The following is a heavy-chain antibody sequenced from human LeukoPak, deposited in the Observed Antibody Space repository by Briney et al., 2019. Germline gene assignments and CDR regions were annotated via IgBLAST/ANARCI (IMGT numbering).Heavy chain of an antibody. J-gene: IGHJ4*02. V-gene: IGHV4-31*03. Sequence: PSQTLSLTCTVSGGSISSGGYYWSRIRQHPGKGLEWIGYIYYSGSTYYNPSLESRVTISVDTSKNQFSLKLSSVTAADTAVYYCARVRYSGSYNYFDYWGQGTLVTVSS. D-gene: IGHD1-26*01. CDR3: ARVRYSGSYNYFDY. CDR2: IYYSGST. CDR1: GGSISSGGYY.